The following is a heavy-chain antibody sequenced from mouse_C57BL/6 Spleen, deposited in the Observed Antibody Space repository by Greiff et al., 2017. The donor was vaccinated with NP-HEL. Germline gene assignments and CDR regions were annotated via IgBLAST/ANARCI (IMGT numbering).Heavy chain of an antibody. Sequence: EVKLQESGGGLVKPGGSLKLSCAASGFTFSDYGMHWVRQAPEKGLEWVAYISSGSSTIYYADTVKGRFTISRDNAKNTLFLQMTSLRSEDTAMYYCARPPLYYGSSSYYFDYWGQGTTLTVSS. CDR3: ARPPLYYGSSSYYFDY. CDR2: ISSGSSTI. D-gene: IGHD1-1*01. V-gene: IGHV5-17*01. CDR1: GFTFSDYG. J-gene: IGHJ2*01.